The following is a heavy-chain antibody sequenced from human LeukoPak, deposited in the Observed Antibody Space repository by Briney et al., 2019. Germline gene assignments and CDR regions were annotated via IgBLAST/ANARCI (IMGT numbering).Heavy chain of an antibody. CDR2: IYTSGST. D-gene: IGHD6-13*01. V-gene: IGHV4-4*09. Sequence: SETLSLTCTVSGGSISSYYWSWIRQPPGKGLEWIGYIYTSGSTNYNPSLKSRVTMSVDTSRNQFSLKLSSVTAADTAVYYCARGIAAAGTFDYWGQGTLVTVSS. CDR3: ARGIAAAGTFDY. J-gene: IGHJ4*02. CDR1: GGSISSYY.